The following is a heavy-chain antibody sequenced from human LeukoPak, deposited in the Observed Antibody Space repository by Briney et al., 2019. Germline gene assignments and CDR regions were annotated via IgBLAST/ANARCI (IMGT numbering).Heavy chain of an antibody. CDR2: IYTSGST. CDR3: ARVRFSCSGGSCYHYYYGMDV. D-gene: IGHD2-15*01. V-gene: IGHV4-61*02. Sequence: SETLSLTCTVSGGSISSGSYYWSWIRQPAGKGLEWIVRIYTSGSTNYNPSLKSRVTISVDTSKNQFSLKLSSVTAADTAVYYCARVRFSCSGGSCYHYYYGMDVWGQGTTVTVSS. CDR1: GGSISSGSYY. J-gene: IGHJ6*02.